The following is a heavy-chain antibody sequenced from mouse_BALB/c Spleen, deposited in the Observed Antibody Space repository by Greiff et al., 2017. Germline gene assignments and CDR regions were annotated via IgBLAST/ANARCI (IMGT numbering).Heavy chain of an antibody. CDR3: AKVAPYDYYFDY. Sequence: VQLQQPGAELVKPGAPVKLSCKASGYTFTSYWMNWVKQRPGRGLEWIGRIDPSDSETHYNQKFKDKATLTVDKSSSTAYIQLSSLTSEDSAVYYCAKVAPYDYYFDYWGQGTTLTVSS. J-gene: IGHJ2*01. CDR1: GYTFTSYW. D-gene: IGHD2-4*01. CDR2: IDPSDSET. V-gene: IGHV1-69*02.